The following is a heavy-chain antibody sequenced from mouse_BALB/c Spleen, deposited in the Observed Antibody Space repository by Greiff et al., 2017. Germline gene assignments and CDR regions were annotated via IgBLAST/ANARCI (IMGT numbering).Heavy chain of an antibody. J-gene: IGHJ2*01. CDR1: GFTFSSFG. CDR2: ISSGSSTI. Sequence: EVKVVESGGGLVQPGGSRKLSCAASGFTFSSFGMHWVRQAPEKGLEWVAYISSGSSTIYYADTVKGRFTISRDNPKNTLFLQMTSLRSEDTAMYYCARDEVGSGYYFDYWGQGTTLTVSS. CDR3: ARDEVGSGYYFDY. D-gene: IGHD3-2*02. V-gene: IGHV5-17*02.